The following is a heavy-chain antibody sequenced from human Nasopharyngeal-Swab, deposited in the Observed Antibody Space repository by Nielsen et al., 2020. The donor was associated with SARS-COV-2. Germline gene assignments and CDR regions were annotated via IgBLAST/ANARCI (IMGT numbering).Heavy chain of an antibody. Sequence: WIRQPPGKGLEWVAVISYDGSNKYYADSVKGRFTIFRDNSKNTLYLQMNSLRAEDTAVYYCTGDLAFPDTAMNIHLGYWGQGALVTVSS. V-gene: IGHV3-30-3*01. J-gene: IGHJ4*02. CDR3: TGDLAFPDTAMNIHLGY. D-gene: IGHD5-18*01. CDR2: ISYDGSNK.